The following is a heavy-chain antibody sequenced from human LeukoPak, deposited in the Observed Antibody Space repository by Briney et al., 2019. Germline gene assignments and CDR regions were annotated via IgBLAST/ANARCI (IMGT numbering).Heavy chain of an antibody. CDR2: ISYDRSNK. J-gene: IGHJ4*02. CDR3: ATGGCSSTSCYNFDY. Sequence: GGSVRLSCAASGFTFSSYAMHWVRQAPGKGLEWVACISYDRSNKYYADSVKGRFTISRDNSKNTLYLQMNSLRAEDTAVYYCATGGCSSTSCYNFDYWGQGTLVTVSS. V-gene: IGHV3-30*04. D-gene: IGHD2-2*01. CDR1: GFTFSSYA.